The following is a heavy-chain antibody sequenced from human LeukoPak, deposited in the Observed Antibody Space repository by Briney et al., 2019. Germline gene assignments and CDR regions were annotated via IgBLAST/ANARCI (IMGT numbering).Heavy chain of an antibody. CDR3: ARDRSIAARISSSAFDI. CDR2: IYYSGST. Sequence: PSQTLSLTCTVSGGSISSGDYYWSWIRQPPGKGLEWIGYIYYSGSTYYNPSLKSRVTISVDTSKNQFSLKLSSVTAADTAVYYCARDRSIAARISSSAFDIWGQGTMVTVSS. V-gene: IGHV4-30-4*08. CDR1: GGSISSGDYY. D-gene: IGHD6-6*01. J-gene: IGHJ3*02.